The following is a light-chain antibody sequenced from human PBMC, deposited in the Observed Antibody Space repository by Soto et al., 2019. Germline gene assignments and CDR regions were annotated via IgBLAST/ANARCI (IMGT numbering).Light chain of an antibody. CDR1: QSVDKF. Sequence: ELTQSPATLSLTPGETATLSCRASQSVDKFLAWYQQRPGQPPRLLIFDSSNRATGVPVRFSGSGSGTVFTVTIGSLEPEDSAVYYCQQRKHWPPITIGQGTRLESK. J-gene: IGKJ5*01. CDR3: QQRKHWPPIT. CDR2: DSS. V-gene: IGKV3-11*01.